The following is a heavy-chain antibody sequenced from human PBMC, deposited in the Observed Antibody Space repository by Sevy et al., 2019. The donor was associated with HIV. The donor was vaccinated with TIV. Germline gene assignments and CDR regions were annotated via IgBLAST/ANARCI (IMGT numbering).Heavy chain of an antibody. CDR3: ARVGQWLIDY. D-gene: IGHD6-19*01. CDR1: GGSFSGYY. V-gene: IGHV4-34*01. Sequence: SETLSLTCAVYGGSFSGYYWSWIRQPPGKGLEWIGEINHSGSTNYNPSLKSRVTISVDTSKNQFSLKLSSVTAADTAVYYCARVGQWLIDYWGQGILVTVSS. J-gene: IGHJ4*02. CDR2: INHSGST.